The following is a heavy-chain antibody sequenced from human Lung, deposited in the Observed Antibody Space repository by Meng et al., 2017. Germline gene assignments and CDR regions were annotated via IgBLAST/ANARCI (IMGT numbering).Heavy chain of an antibody. D-gene: IGHD1-26*01. CDR2: IKSNTDGGTA. J-gene: IGHJ4*02. CDR3: TWDDKAVSDY. V-gene: IGHV3-15*01. Sequence: VHLGEFGGDLVKPGGSLGLSCAASGFYFNNAWMSWVRQAPGKGLEWVGRIKSNTDGGTAEYAAPVTGRFTISRDDSKSTLYLQMSGLRIDDTGVYYCTWDDKAVSDYWGQGTLVTVSS. CDR1: GFYFNNAW.